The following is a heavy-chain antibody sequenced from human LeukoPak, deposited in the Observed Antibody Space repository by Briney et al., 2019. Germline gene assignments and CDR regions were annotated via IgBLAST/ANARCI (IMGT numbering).Heavy chain of an antibody. J-gene: IGHJ4*02. V-gene: IGHV3-30*02. CDR2: IRYDGSNK. CDR3: AKDPSYGSGSYYRH. CDR1: GFIFSSYG. D-gene: IGHD3-10*01. Sequence: PGRSLRLSCAASGFIFSSYGMHWVRQAPGKGLEWVAFIRYDGSNKYYADSVKGRFTISRDNSKNTLYLQMNSLRAEDTAVYYCAKDPSYGSGSYYRHWGQGTLVTVSS.